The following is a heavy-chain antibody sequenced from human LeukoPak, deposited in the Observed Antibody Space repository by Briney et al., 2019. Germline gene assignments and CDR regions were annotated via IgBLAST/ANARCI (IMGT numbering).Heavy chain of an antibody. Sequence: SETLSLTCTVSGGSISSSSYYWGWIRQPPGKGLEWIGSIYYSGSTYYNPSLKSRVTISVDTSKNQFSLKLSSVTAADTAVYYCARGLTIYYFDYWGQGTLVTVSS. CDR1: GGSISSSSYY. V-gene: IGHV4-39*07. D-gene: IGHD3-3*02. CDR2: IYYSGST. CDR3: ARGLTIYYFDY. J-gene: IGHJ4*02.